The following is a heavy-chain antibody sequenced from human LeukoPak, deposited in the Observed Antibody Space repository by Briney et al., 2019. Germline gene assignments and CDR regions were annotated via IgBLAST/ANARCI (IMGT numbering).Heavy chain of an antibody. Sequence: ASVKVSCKASGYTSSSFAISWVRQAPGQGLEWMGWISIDDGKAHYPQKFQGRVTMTTDTSTSTAYMELSSLRSEDTAVYYCASGPLWGQGTLVTVSS. V-gene: IGHV1-18*01. CDR1: GYTSSSFA. CDR2: ISIDDGKA. CDR3: ASGPL. J-gene: IGHJ4*02.